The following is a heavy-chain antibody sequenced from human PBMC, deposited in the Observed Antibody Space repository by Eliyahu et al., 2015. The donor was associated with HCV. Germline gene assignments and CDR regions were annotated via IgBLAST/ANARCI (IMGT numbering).Heavy chain of an antibody. CDR2: IYSGGTT. CDR3: ATVTNYFDSRGFDY. J-gene: IGHJ4*02. V-gene: IGHV3-53*01. Sequence: GKGLEWVSIIYSGGTTYYADSVKGRFIISRDNSNNTLYLQMNYLRVADTAVYYCATVTNYFDSRGFDYWGQGTPVTVSS. D-gene: IGHD3-22*01.